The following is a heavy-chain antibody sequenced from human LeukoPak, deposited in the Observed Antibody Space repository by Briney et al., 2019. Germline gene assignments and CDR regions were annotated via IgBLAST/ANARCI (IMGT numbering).Heavy chain of an antibody. V-gene: IGHV4-4*02. Sequence: SETLSLTCAVAGGSISSTYWWTWVRQPPGKGLEWIGEINHSGSTSYNPSLESRVTISIDKSKNQFSMKLTSVTAADTAVYYCARDLPGSGLNRDYWGQGTLVAVSS. J-gene: IGHJ4*02. CDR2: INHSGST. CDR3: ARDLPGSGLNRDY. D-gene: IGHD3-10*01. CDR1: GGSISSTYW.